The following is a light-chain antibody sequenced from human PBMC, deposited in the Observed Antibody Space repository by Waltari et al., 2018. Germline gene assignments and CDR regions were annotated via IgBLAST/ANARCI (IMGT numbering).Light chain of an antibody. Sequence: ELVLTQSPGTLSLSPGERSTLSCRASQRISDTYLGWYQQRPGQAPRLLIYGASSRAAGIPDRFSGSGSGTDFTLTISRLEPDDFATYHCQQYSGRPRTFGQGTKVEIK. J-gene: IGKJ2*01. CDR1: QRISDTY. CDR2: GAS. CDR3: QQYSGRPRT. V-gene: IGKV3-20*01.